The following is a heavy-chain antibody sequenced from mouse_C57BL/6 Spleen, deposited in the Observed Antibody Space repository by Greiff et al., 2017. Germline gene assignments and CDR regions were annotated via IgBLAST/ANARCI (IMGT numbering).Heavy chain of an antibody. CDR1: GYTFTDYE. D-gene: IGHD1-1*01. CDR3: ARHYGSSRWYFYG. J-gene: IGHJ1*03. V-gene: IGHV1-15*01. CDR2: IDPETGGT. Sequence: VQLQEPGAELVRPGASVTLSCKASGYTFTDYEMHWVKQTPVHGLEWIGAIDPETGGTAYNQKFKGKAILTADKSSSTAYMELRSLTSEDSAVYYCARHYGSSRWYFYGWGTGTTVTVSS.